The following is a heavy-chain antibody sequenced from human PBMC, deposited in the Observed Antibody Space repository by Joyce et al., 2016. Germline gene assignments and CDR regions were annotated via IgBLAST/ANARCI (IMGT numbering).Heavy chain of an antibody. Sequence: EVQLVESGGGRVKPGGSLRISCAASGFTFSTSSMSWCRLAPWKGLEVVSAISIDRTDILYADTLKCRFTVSRDNAKNSLYLQMNSLRAEDTAVFFCARGGIVYDYSMDLWGQGTTVTVSS. CDR3: ARGGIVYDYSMDL. V-gene: IGHV3-21*02. J-gene: IGHJ6*02. CDR2: ISIDRTDI. D-gene: IGHD3-22*01. CDR1: GFTFSTSS.